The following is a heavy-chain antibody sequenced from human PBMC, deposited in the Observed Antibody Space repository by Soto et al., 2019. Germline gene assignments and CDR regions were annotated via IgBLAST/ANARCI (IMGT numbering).Heavy chain of an antibody. D-gene: IGHD3-3*01. J-gene: IGHJ5*01. V-gene: IGHV3-23*01. Sequence: EVQMLESGGDLVQPGGSLRLSCADSSFTFNMSAMSWVRQAPGKGLEWVSGISGSGGSTYYTDSVKGRFTISRDNSKNTLFLQMDRLGAEDTAVYYCAKEKNFWSGTTAFASWGQGTLVTVSS. CDR2: ISGSGGST. CDR3: AKEKNFWSGTTAFAS. CDR1: SFTFNMSA.